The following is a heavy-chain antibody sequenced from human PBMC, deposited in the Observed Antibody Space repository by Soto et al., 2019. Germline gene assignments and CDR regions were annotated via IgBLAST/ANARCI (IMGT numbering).Heavy chain of an antibody. CDR3: ARDQGITTFGVYSMYYYGTDV. D-gene: IGHD3-3*01. V-gene: IGHV1-18*01. J-gene: IGHJ6*02. CDR1: GYKFSSYA. Sequence: ASVKVSCKASGYKFSSYAIHCVRQAPGQGLEWMGWISTDNGNTNYAQHLQGRVSMTTDTSTSTACMDLRSLRSDDTAVYYCARDQGITTFGVYSMYYYGTDVWGQGTTVTVSS. CDR2: ISTDNGNT.